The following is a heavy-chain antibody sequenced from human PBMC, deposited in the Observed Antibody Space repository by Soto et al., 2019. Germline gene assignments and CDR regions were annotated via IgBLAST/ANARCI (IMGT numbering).Heavy chain of an antibody. CDR2: IYYSGST. V-gene: IGHV4-39*01. CDR1: GGSISSSSYY. CDR3: ERHRNYTGYHLVY. D-gene: IGHD5-12*01. J-gene: IGHJ4*02. Sequence: QLQLQESGPGLVKPSETLSLTCTVSGGSISSSSYYWGWIRQPPGKGLEWIGSIYYSGSTYYNPSLKSRVTISVDTAKNQFSLKLSSVTAADTAVYYWERHRNYTGYHLVYWGQGTLVTVSS.